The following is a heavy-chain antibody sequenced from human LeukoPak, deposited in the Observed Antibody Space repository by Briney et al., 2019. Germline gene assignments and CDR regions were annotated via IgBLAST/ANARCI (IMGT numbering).Heavy chain of an antibody. CDR1: GFTFSSYW. V-gene: IGHV3-7*01. D-gene: IGHD2-2*01. CDR3: ARDRSLGYCSSTSCYVEYYYGMDV. CDR2: IKEDGSEK. Sequence: PGGSLRLSCAASGFTFSSYWMSWVRQAPGKGLEWVANIKEDGSEKYYVDSVKGRFTISRDNAKNSLYLQMNSLRAEDTAVYYCARDRSLGYCSSTSCYVEYYYGMDVWGQGTTVTVSS. J-gene: IGHJ6*02.